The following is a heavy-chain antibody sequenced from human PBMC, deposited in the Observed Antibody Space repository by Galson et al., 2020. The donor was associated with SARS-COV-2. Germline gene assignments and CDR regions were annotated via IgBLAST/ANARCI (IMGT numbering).Heavy chain of an antibody. CDR3: TTVGTRGDSWYWLQYYYYGMDV. Sequence: GGSLRLSCAASGFTFSNAWMSWVRQAPGKGLEWVGRIKSKTDGGTTDYAAPVKGRFTISRDDSKNTLYLQMNSLKTEDTAVYYCTTVGTRGDSWYWLQYYYYGMDVWGQGTTVTVSS. CDR2: IKSKTDGGTT. D-gene: IGHD6-13*01. J-gene: IGHJ6*02. CDR1: GFTFSNAW. V-gene: IGHV3-15*01.